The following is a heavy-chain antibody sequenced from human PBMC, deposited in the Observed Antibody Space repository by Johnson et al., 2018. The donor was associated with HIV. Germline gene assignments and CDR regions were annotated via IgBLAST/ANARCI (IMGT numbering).Heavy chain of an antibody. CDR3: ARGGLGDYVVAFDI. CDR1: GFTVSSNY. D-gene: IGHD4-17*01. Sequence: MLLLESGGALVQPGGSLRLSCVASGFTVSSNYLSWVRQAPGKGLEWVSVIYSGDTTYYADSMRGRFTISRDNSKNTRYLQMNSLRAEDTAVYYCARGGLGDYVVAFDIWGQGTMVTVSS. J-gene: IGHJ3*02. CDR2: IYSGDTT. V-gene: IGHV3-66*01.